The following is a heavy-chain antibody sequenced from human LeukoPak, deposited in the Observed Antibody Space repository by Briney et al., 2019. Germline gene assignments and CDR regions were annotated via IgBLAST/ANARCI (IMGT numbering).Heavy chain of an antibody. CDR3: ARAGGAGTTVMSLAFDI. D-gene: IGHD4-17*01. CDR1: GFTFSSYE. J-gene: IGHJ3*02. V-gene: IGHV3-48*03. CDR2: ISSSGSTI. Sequence: GGSLRLSCAASGFTFSSYEMNWVRQAPGKGLEWVSYISSSGSTIYYADSVKGRFTISRDNAKNSLYLQMNSLRAEDTAVYYCARAGGAGTTVMSLAFDIWGQGTMVTVSS.